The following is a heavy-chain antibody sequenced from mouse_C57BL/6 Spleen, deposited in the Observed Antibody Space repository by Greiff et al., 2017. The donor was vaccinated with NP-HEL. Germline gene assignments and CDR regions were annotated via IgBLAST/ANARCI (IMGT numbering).Heavy chain of an antibody. CDR2: INPSNGGT. Sequence: VQLQQSGTELVKPGASVKLSCKASGYTFTSYWMHWVKQRPGQGLEWIGNINPSNGGTNYNEKFKSKATLTVDKSSSTAYMQLSSLTSEDSAVYYCARLENSNLYFDYLGQGTTLTVSS. CDR3: ARLENSNLYFDY. CDR1: GYTFTSYW. D-gene: IGHD2-5*01. V-gene: IGHV1-53*01. J-gene: IGHJ2*01.